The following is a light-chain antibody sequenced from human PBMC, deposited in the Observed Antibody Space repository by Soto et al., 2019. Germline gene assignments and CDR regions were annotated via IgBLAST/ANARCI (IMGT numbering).Light chain of an antibody. CDR2: GAS. CDR3: QQYGSSPGT. Sequence: EIVLTQSPGTLSLSPGERATLSCRASQSVSSSYLAWYQQKPGQAPRLLIYGASSRATGIPDRFSGSGSGTTFPPPISRRDPEDLAVYYCQQYGSSPGTFGPGTKVDIK. J-gene: IGKJ3*01. V-gene: IGKV3-20*01. CDR1: QSVSSSY.